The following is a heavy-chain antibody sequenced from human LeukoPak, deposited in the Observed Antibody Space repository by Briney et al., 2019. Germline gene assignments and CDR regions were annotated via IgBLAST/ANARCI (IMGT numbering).Heavy chain of an antibody. D-gene: IGHD3/OR15-3a*01. V-gene: IGHV4-39*01. Sequence: PSETLSLTCTVSGGSISSSSYYWGWIRQPPGKGLEWIGSIYYSGSTYYNPSLKSRVTISVDTSKNQFSLKLSSVTAAGTAVYYCARQGPGSSIGRVDYWGQGTLVTVSS. J-gene: IGHJ4*02. CDR1: GGSISSSSYY. CDR2: IYYSGST. CDR3: ARQGPGSSIGRVDY.